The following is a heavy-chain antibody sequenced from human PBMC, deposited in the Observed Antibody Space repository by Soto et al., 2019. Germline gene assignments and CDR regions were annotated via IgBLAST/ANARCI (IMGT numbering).Heavy chain of an antibody. J-gene: IGHJ4*02. CDR3: ARGGDYGGNSEDYFDY. D-gene: IGHD4-17*01. CDR2: IYYSGST. CDR1: GGSVSSGSYY. Sequence: QVQLQESGPGLVKPSETLSLTCTVSGGSVSSGSYYWSWIRQPPGKGLEWIGYIYYSGSTNYNPSLKSRVTISVDTSKNQFSLKLSPVTAADTAVYYCARGGDYGGNSEDYFDYWGQGTLVTVSS. V-gene: IGHV4-61*01.